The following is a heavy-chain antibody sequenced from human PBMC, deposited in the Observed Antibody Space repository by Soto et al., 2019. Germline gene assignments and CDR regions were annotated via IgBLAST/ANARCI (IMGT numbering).Heavy chain of an antibody. J-gene: IGHJ4*02. CDR2: IYYSGST. D-gene: IGHD2-15*01. CDR1: GGSISSSSHY. V-gene: IGHV4-39*01. Sequence: SETLSLTCTVSGGSISSSSHYWGWIRQPPGKGLEWIGSIYYSGSTYYNPSFKSRVTISVDTSKNQFSLKLSSVTAADTAVFYCARHTPAISISDHWGQGTLVTVSS. CDR3: ARHTPAISISDH.